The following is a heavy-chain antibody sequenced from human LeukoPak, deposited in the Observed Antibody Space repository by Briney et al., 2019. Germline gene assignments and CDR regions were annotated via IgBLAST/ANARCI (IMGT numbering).Heavy chain of an antibody. V-gene: IGHV3-30*18. J-gene: IGHJ4*02. CDR3: AELELVIPAAHSGYSYGSWSDDSSGDYGDY. D-gene: IGHD5-18*01. Sequence: PGGSLRLSCAASGFTFNSYGMHWVRQAPGKGLEWVAVISYGGSNKYYADSVKGRFTISRDNSKNTVYLQINSLRAEDKAVYYCAELELVIPAAHSGYSYGSWSDDSSGDYGDYWGQGTLVTVSS. CDR1: GFTFNSYG. CDR2: ISYGGSNK.